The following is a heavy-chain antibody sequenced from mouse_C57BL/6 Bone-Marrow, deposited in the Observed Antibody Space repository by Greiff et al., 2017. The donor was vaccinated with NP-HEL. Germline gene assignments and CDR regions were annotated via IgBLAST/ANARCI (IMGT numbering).Heavy chain of an antibody. CDR2: ISYDGSN. V-gene: IGHV3-6*01. Sequence: EVHLVESGPGLVKPSQSLSLTCSVTGYSITSGYYWNWIRQFPGNKLEWMGYISYDGSNNYNPSLKNRISITRDTSKNQFFLKLNSVTTEDTATYYCARWVSYWGQGTTLTVSS. CDR1: GYSITSGYY. J-gene: IGHJ2*01. CDR3: ARWVSY.